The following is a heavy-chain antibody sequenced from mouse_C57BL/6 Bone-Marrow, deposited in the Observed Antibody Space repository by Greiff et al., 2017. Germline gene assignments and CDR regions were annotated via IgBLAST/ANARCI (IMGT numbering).Heavy chain of an antibody. D-gene: IGHD1-1*01. Sequence: QVQLQQPGAELVKPGASVKLSCKASGYTFTSYWMHWVKQRPGQGLEWIGMIHPNSGSTNYNEKFKSKATLTVDKSSSTAYMQLSSLTSEDSAVYYCARELLRQSGFAYWGQGTLVTVSA. V-gene: IGHV1-64*01. CDR1: GYTFTSYW. J-gene: IGHJ3*01. CDR2: IHPNSGST. CDR3: ARELLRQSGFAY.